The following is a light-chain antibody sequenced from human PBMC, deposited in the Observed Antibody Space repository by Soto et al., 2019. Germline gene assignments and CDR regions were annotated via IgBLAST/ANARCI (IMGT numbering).Light chain of an antibody. V-gene: IGKV3-20*01. Sequence: EIVLTQSPGTLSLSPGERATLSCRASQSVSSSYLAWYQQKPGQAPRLLIYGASTRATGIPDRFSGRGSGTDFHLTISRLEREDFAVYYCQRCGISTWPFGQGTKVEIK. CDR2: GAS. CDR1: QSVSSSY. J-gene: IGKJ1*01. CDR3: QRCGISTWP.